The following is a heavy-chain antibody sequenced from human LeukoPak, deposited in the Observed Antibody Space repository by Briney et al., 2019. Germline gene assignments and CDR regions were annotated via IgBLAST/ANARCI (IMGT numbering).Heavy chain of an antibody. V-gene: IGHV1-2*02. CDR1: GYTFTGYY. CDR2: INPNSGGT. Sequence: ASVKVSCKASGYTFTGYYMHWVRQAPGQGLEWMGWINPNSGGTNYAQKFQGRVTMTRDTSISTAYMELSRLRSDDTAVYDCARDVIAVAGTWIDYWGQGTLVTVSS. CDR3: ARDVIAVAGTWIDY. D-gene: IGHD6-19*01. J-gene: IGHJ4*02.